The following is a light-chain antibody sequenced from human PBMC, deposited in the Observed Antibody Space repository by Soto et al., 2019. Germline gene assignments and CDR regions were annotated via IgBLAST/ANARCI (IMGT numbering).Light chain of an antibody. J-gene: IGKJ1*01. CDR2: KAS. CDR1: QSISTY. V-gene: IGKV1-5*03. CDR3: QQYNSYRWT. Sequence: DIQMTQSPSTLSASVGGRVTITCRASQSISTYLAWYQQKPGKAPKLLIYKASSLESGVPSRFSGSGSGTEFTLTISSLQPDDFATYYCQQYNSYRWTFGLGTKVDIK.